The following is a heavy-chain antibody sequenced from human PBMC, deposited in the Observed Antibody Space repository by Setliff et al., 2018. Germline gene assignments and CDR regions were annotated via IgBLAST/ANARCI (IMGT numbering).Heavy chain of an antibody. CDR2: IYNSGST. CDR1: GGSISSGSYY. V-gene: IGHV4-61*09. J-gene: IGHJ6*03. Sequence: SETLSLTCTVSGGSISSGSYYWSWIRQPAGKGLEWIGHIYNSGSTNYNPSLKSRVTISVDRSKNQFSLKLSSVIAADTAVYYCARDLYSSSSGGFCYYYYYMDVWGKGTTVTVSS. CDR3: ARDLYSSSSGGFCYYYYYMDV. D-gene: IGHD6-6*01.